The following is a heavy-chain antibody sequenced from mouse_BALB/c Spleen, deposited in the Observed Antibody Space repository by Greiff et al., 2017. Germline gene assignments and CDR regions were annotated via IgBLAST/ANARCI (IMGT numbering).Heavy chain of an antibody. D-gene: IGHD2-3*01. CDR3: ARGSYDGYYSWYYFDY. J-gene: IGHJ2*01. Sequence: VKLVESGPGLVAPSQSLSITCTVSGFSLTSYGVHWVRQPPGKGLEWLGVIWAGGSTNYNSALMSRLSISKDNSKSQVFLKMNSLQTDDTAMYYCARGSYDGYYSWYYFDYWGQGTTLTVSS. V-gene: IGHV2-9*02. CDR1: GFSLTSYG. CDR2: IWAGGST.